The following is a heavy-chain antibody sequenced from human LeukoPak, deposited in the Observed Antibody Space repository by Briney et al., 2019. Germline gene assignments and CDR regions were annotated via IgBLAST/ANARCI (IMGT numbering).Heavy chain of an antibody. Sequence: PGGSLRLSCAASGFIFSSYAMSWVRQAPGKGLEWVSAISGSGGSTYYTDSVKGRFTISRDNSKNTLYLQMNSLRAEDTAVYFCAKDAVESFYDSSGYYYGVGFDYWGQGTLVSVSS. CDR1: GFIFSSYA. V-gene: IGHV3-23*01. J-gene: IGHJ4*02. D-gene: IGHD3-22*01. CDR2: ISGSGGST. CDR3: AKDAVESFYDSSGYYYGVGFDY.